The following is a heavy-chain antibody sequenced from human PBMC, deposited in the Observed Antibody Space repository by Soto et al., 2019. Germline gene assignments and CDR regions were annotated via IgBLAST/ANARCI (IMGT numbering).Heavy chain of an antibody. CDR2: INAGNGNT. CDR3: ARDLTIGMDV. Sequence: QVQLVQSGAEVKKPGASVKVSCKASGYTFTSYAMHWVRQAPGQRLEWMGWINAGNGNTKYSQKFQGRVTITRDTFARNAYLGPGSLRSGDTAVYFCARDLTIGMDVWGQGTTVTVSS. CDR1: GYTFTSYA. D-gene: IGHD3-10*01. V-gene: IGHV1-3*01. J-gene: IGHJ6*02.